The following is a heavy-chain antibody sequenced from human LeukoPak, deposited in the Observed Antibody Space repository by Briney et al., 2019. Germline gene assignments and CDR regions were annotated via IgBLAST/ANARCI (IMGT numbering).Heavy chain of an antibody. D-gene: IGHD2-21*02. CDR2: ISSSSTYL. Sequence: GGSLRLSCAASGGTLSSYTRNWVRQAPGKGLEWVSSISSSSTYLDYADSLKGRFTISRDNAKNSLYLQMNSLGAEHTAEYYGVRRSYCAGHCYGSDAFDLWGQGTMVRV. J-gene: IGHJ3*01. CDR1: GGTLSSYT. CDR3: VRRSYCAGHCYGSDAFDL. V-gene: IGHV3-21*01.